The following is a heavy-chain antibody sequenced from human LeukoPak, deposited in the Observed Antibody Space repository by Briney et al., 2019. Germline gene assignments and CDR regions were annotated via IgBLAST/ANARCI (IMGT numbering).Heavy chain of an antibody. V-gene: IGHV3-7*01. CDR2: IKQDGSEK. Sequence: GGSLRLSCAASGFTFSSYWMSWVHQAPGKGLEWVANIKQDGSEKYYVDSVKGRFTISRDNAKNSVYLQMNSLRAEDTAVYYCARTYGSGSLDYGGQGTLVTVSS. D-gene: IGHD2-15*01. CDR3: ARTYGSGSLDY. J-gene: IGHJ4*02. CDR1: GFTFSSYW.